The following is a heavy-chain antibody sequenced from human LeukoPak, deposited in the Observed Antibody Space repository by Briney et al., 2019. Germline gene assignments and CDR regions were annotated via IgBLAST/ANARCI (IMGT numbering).Heavy chain of an antibody. J-gene: IGHJ5*02. V-gene: IGHV3-43*02. Sequence: GGSLRLSCAASGFTFDDYAMHWVRQAPGKGLEWVSPISGDGGSTYYADSVKGRFTISRDNSKNSLYLQMNSLRTEDTALYYCAKDILPRAYCSGGSCYPDPWGQGTLVTVSS. CDR1: GFTFDDYA. CDR2: ISGDGGST. D-gene: IGHD2-15*01. CDR3: AKDILPRAYCSGGSCYPDP.